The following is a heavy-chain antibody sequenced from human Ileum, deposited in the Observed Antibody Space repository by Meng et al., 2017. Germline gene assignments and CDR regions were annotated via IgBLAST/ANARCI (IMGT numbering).Heavy chain of an antibody. Sequence: ASVKVSCKASGYTFTSYYMHWVRQAPGQGLEWMGIINPSGGSTSYAQKFQGRVTMTRDTSTSTVYMELSSLRSEDTAVYYCAGGGRGTSPVRWFDPWGQGTLVTVSS. CDR2: INPSGGST. J-gene: IGHJ5*02. CDR3: AGGGRGTSPVRWFDP. V-gene: IGHV1-46*01. D-gene: IGHD3-16*01. CDR1: GYTFTSYY.